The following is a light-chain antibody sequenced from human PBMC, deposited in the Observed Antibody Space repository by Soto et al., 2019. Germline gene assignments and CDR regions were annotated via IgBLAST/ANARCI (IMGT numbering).Light chain of an antibody. CDR1: QSVNGY. V-gene: IGKV3-15*01. Sequence: IVMTQSPGTLSVFPWERVTLSCRASQSVNGYLDWFLQKPGQAPRLVLQRIFTRAIGVPARFSGSGSETEFTLTISGLQSEDSGVYYCLQHYAWPWTFGQGTKVDIK. CDR2: RIF. CDR3: LQHYAWPWT. J-gene: IGKJ1*01.